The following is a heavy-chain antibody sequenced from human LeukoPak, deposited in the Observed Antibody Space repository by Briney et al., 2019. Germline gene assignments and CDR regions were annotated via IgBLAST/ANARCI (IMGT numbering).Heavy chain of an antibody. D-gene: IGHD3-22*01. J-gene: IGHJ3*02. Sequence: GGSLRLFCAASGFNFYDYAMHWVRQAPGKGLEWVSGISWNSGSIGYADSVKGRFTISRDNAKNSLYLQMNSLRAEDTALYYCQSSGYYYGAFDIWGQGTMVTVSS. CDR3: QSSGYYYGAFDI. V-gene: IGHV3-9*01. CDR1: GFNFYDYA. CDR2: ISWNSGSI.